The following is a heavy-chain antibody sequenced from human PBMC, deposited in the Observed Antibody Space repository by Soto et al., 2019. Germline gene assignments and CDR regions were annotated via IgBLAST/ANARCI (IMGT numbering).Heavy chain of an antibody. J-gene: IGHJ6*02. CDR2: IDPGDSYT. CDR3: ARRNSDNDRIYYYYAMAV. Sequence: PGESLKISCKDSGYNFTSYWITWVRQMPGKGLEWMGKIDPGDSYTVYNPSFQGHVIISVDKSISTAYLQWSSLRASDTAIYYCARRNSDNDRIYYYYAMAVWGQGTRVTVS. CDR1: GYNFTSYW. V-gene: IGHV5-10-1*01. D-gene: IGHD1-1*01.